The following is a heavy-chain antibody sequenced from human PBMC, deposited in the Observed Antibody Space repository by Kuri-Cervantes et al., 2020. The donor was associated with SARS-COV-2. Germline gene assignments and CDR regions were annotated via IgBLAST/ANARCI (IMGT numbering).Heavy chain of an antibody. Sequence: GESLKISCAASGFTFSSYWMSWVRQAPGKGLEWVANIKQDGSEKYYVDSVKSRFTISRDNAKNSLYLQMNSLRAEDTAVYYCARDTGGTMIYYYYYYGMDVWGQGTTVTVSS. V-gene: IGHV3-7*01. D-gene: IGHD2-8*02. CDR3: ARDTGGTMIYYYYYYGMDV. CDR1: GFTFSSYW. J-gene: IGHJ6*02. CDR2: IKQDGSEK.